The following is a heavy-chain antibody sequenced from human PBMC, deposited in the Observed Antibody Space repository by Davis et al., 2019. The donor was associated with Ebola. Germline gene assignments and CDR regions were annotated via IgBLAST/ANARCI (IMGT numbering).Heavy chain of an antibody. D-gene: IGHD3-9*01. CDR2: ISWNSGSI. CDR3: ARDPDILTAYYFDY. J-gene: IGHJ4*02. CDR1: GFTFDDYA. V-gene: IGHV3-9*01. Sequence: PGGSLRLSCAASGFTFDDYAMHWVRHAPGKGLEWVSGISWNSGSIGYADSVKGRFTISRDNAKNTLYLQMNSLRAEDTAVYYCARDPDILTAYYFDYWGQGTLVTVSS.